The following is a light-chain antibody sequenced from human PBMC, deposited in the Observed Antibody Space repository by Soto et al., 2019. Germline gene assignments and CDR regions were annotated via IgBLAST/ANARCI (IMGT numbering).Light chain of an antibody. Sequence: QSVLTQPPSASGTPGQRVTISCSVSTSKIGRNTVNWYQQLPGTAPKLLIYSDNQRPSAVPDRFSGSKSGTSASLAISGLQSEDEADYYCAAWDDSLNDDVFGTGTKLTVL. CDR2: SDN. CDR3: AAWDDSLNDDV. J-gene: IGLJ1*01. V-gene: IGLV1-44*01. CDR1: TSKIGRNT.